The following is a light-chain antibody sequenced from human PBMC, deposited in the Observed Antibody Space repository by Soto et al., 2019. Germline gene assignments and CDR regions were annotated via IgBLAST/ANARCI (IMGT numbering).Light chain of an antibody. V-gene: IGLV6-57*04. J-gene: IGLJ3*02. Sequence: NFILTQPHSVSESPGKTATISCTRSSGSIADNYVQWYQQRPGSAPTIVIFEDNRRPSGVPDRFSGSIDRSSNSASLTISGLKTEDEADYYCQSYDDSNVVFGGGTKVTVL. CDR2: EDN. CDR1: SGSIADNY. CDR3: QSYDDSNVV.